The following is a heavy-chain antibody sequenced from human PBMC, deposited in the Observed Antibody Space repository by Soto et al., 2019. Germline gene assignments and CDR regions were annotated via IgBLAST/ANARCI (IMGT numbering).Heavy chain of an antibody. CDR2: FSPTDSYT. CDR1: GYSFANYW. V-gene: IGHV5-10-1*01. CDR3: ARHPYIGGFDI. D-gene: IGHD2-15*01. J-gene: IGHJ6*02. Sequence: GESLKISCKGSGYSFANYWISWVRQMPGKGLEWMGRFSPTDSYTDYNPSFQGHVTISGDKSISTSYVQWSSLKASDTAMCFCARHPYIGGFDIWGQGTTVTVSS.